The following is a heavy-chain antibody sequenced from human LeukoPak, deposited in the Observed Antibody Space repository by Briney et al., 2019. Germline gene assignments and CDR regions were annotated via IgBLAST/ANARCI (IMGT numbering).Heavy chain of an antibody. D-gene: IGHD2-2*01. CDR1: GFTVSSNY. Sequence: PGGSLRLSCAASGFTVSSNYMSWVRQAPGKGLEWVAVISYDGSNKYYADSVKGRFTISRDNSKNTLYLQMHSLRAEDTAVYYCAKDLIAWVVPAAILGFDYWGQGTLVTVSS. V-gene: IGHV3-30*18. J-gene: IGHJ4*02. CDR3: AKDLIAWVVPAAILGFDY. CDR2: ISYDGSNK.